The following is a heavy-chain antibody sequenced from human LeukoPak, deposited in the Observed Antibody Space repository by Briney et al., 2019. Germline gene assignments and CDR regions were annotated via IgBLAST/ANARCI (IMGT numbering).Heavy chain of an antibody. V-gene: IGHV3-23*01. CDR3: ARGRSRPPLGYMDV. CDR1: GFTFSSYA. CDR2: ISGTADNNDNT. Sequence: GGSLRLSCAASGFTFSSYAMSWVRQAPGKGLEWVSAISGTADNNDNTYYADSVKGLFTISRDNSKNTLYLQMSSLRAEDAAVYYCARGRSRPPLGYMDVWGKGTTVTVSS. D-gene: IGHD6-13*01. J-gene: IGHJ6*03.